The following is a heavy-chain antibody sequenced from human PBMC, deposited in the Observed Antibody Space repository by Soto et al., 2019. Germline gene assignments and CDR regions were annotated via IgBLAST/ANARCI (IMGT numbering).Heavy chain of an antibody. CDR2: ISWNSGSI. J-gene: IGHJ4*02. CDR3: AKDGSSSWSFFYYDY. CDR1: GFTFDDYA. V-gene: IGHV3-9*01. D-gene: IGHD6-13*01. Sequence: EVQLVESGGGLVQPGRSLRLSCAASGFTFDDYAMHWVRQAPGKGLEWVSGISWNSGSIGYADSVKGRFTISRDNAKNSLYLQMNRLRAEDTALYYCAKDGSSSWSFFYYDYWGQGTLVTVSS.